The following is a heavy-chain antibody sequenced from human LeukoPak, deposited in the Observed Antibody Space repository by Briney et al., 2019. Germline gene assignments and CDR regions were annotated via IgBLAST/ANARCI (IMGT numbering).Heavy chain of an antibody. CDR1: GFTFSSYA. J-gene: IGHJ3*02. CDR2: ISGSGGST. V-gene: IGHV3-23*01. CDR3: AKGYSSSPRGLAFDI. D-gene: IGHD6-6*01. Sequence: AGGSLRLSCAASGFTFSSYAMSWVRQAPGKGLEWVSAISGSGGSTYYADSVKGRFTISRDNSKNTLYLQMNSLRAEDTAVYYCAKGYSSSPRGLAFDIWGQGTMVTVSS.